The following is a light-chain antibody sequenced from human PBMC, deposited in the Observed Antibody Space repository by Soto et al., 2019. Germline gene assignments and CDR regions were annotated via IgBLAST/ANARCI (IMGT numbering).Light chain of an antibody. CDR1: TRDVGGYNY. CDR3: NSYTNSGTVV. V-gene: IGLV2-14*01. J-gene: IGLJ3*02. Sequence: QSALTQPASVSGWPGQSITIYCTGSTRDVGGYNYVSWYQLSPGKAPKLLIYDVDRPSGVSNRFSGSKSCNTASLTISGLQAEDEADYYSNSYTNSGTVVFGGGTKVTVL. CDR2: DV.